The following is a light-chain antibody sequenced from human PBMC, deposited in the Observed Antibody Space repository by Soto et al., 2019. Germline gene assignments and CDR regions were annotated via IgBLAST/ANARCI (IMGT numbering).Light chain of an antibody. CDR1: RRVSSSY. J-gene: IGKJ4*01. CDR2: DGS. V-gene: IGKV3D-20*01. Sequence: EIVLTQSPATLSLSPGDIATLSCGASRRVSSSYVAWYQQKAGLAPRLLIYDGSSRASGIPDRFSGSGSGTDFTLTIGRLEPEDFAVYYCQQYDNSAPLSFGGGTKVEMK. CDR3: QQYDNSAPLS.